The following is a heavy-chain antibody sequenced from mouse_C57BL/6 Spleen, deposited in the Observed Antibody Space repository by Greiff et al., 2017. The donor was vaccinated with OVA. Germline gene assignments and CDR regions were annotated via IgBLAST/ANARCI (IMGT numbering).Heavy chain of an antibody. CDR1: GYTFTSYW. CDR3: ARRPLSTTVPERDFDY. V-gene: IGHV1-55*01. J-gene: IGHJ2*01. D-gene: IGHD1-1*01. CDR2: IYPGSGST. Sequence: VQLQQPGAELVKPGASVKMSCKASGYTFTSYWITWVKQRPGQGLEWIGDIYPGSGSTNYNEKFKSKATMTVDTSSSTAYMQLSSLTSEDAAVYYCARRPLSTTVPERDFDYWGQGTTLTVSS.